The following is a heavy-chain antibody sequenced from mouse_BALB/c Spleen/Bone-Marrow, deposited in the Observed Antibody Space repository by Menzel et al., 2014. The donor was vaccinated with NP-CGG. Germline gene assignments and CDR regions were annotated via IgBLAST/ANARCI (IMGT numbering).Heavy chain of an antibody. Sequence: EVKLVESGGDLVKPGGSLKLSCAASGFTFSSYGMSWVRQTPDKRREWVATINSGGRNTYNPDSVKGRFTIPRDNAKSPRYLQMIMLKSEDAAIYYCTGLGIWDGGDAMDYWGQGTSVTVSS. V-gene: IGHV5-6*01. J-gene: IGHJ4*01. CDR3: TGLGIWDGGDAMDY. CDR2: INSGGRNT. CDR1: GFTFSSYG. D-gene: IGHD4-1*01.